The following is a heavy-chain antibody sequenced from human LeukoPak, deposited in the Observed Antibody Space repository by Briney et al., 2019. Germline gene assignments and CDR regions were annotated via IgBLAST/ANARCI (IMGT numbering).Heavy chain of an antibody. V-gene: IGHV4-59*01. J-gene: IGHJ6*03. CDR3: ARVTSIAARPDVYYYYMDV. CDR1: GGSISSYY. D-gene: IGHD6-6*01. Sequence: SETLSLTCTVSGGSISSYYWSWIRQPPGKGLEWIGYIYYSGSTNYNPSLKSRVTISVDTSKNQFSLKLSSVTAADTAVYYCARVTSIAARPDVYYYYMDVWGKGTTVTVSS. CDR2: IYYSGST.